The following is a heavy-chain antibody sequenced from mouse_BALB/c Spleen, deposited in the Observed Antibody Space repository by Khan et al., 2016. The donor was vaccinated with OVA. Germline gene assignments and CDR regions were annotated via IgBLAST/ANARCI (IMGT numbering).Heavy chain of an antibody. V-gene: IGHV1-4*01. CDR3: AREGAYYRSDSWFAY. CDR1: GYTFTTYT. J-gene: IGHJ3*01. CDR2: IISTNDYA. Sequence: QVQLKQSGAELARPGASVKMSCKASGYTFTTYTIHWVKQGPGQGLEWIGYIISTNDYANYNQKFKDRATLTADKSSSTAYMQLSSLTSEDSALYYCAREGAYYRSDSWFAYWGQGTLVTVSA. D-gene: IGHD2-14*01.